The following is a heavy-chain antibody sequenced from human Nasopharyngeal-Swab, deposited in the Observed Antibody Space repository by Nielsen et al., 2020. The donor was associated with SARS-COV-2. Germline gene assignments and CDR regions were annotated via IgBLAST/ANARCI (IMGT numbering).Heavy chain of an antibody. J-gene: IGHJ4*02. CDR1: GFTVSSNY. CDR2: IYSGGST. D-gene: IGHD7-27*01. V-gene: IGHV3-53*01. Sequence: GGSLRLSCAASGFTVSSNYMSWVRQAPGKGPEWVSVIYSGGSTYYADSVKGRFTISRDNSKNTLYLQMNSLRAEDTAVYYCARTINWGPFDYWGQGTLVTVSS. CDR3: ARTINWGPFDY.